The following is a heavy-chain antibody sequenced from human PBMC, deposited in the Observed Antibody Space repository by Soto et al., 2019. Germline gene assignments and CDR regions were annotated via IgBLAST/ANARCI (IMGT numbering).Heavy chain of an antibody. CDR1: GFIVSSAW. J-gene: IGHJ1*01. Sequence: EVQLVESGGGLVKPGGSLRLSCTVSGFIVSSAWMNWVRQAPGKGLEWVGRIKSKIDGGTTDYAAPVQGRFTISLADSKNMLYLQMESLRTEDTAVYYCTTATQRALTEDTARSCGQCTLVTVAS. D-gene: IGHD2-21*02. CDR2: IKSKIDGGTT. V-gene: IGHV3-15*07. CDR3: TTATQRALTEDTARS.